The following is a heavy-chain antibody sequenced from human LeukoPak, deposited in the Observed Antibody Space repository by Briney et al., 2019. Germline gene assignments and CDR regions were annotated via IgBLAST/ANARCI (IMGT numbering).Heavy chain of an antibody. V-gene: IGHV3-23*01. Sequence: GMSLRLSCAASGFTFSSYVMQWVRQAPGKGLEWVSAISGSGGSTYYADSVKGRFTISRDNSKNTLYLQMNSLRAEDTAVYYCAKLRKWELPDFVYWGQGTLVTVSS. CDR1: GFTFSSYV. D-gene: IGHD1-26*01. CDR3: AKLRKWELPDFVY. CDR2: ISGSGGST. J-gene: IGHJ4*02.